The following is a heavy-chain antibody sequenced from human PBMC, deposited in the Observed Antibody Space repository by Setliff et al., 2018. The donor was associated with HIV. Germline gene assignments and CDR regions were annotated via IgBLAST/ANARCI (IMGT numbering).Heavy chain of an antibody. V-gene: IGHV7-4-1*02. J-gene: IGHJ6*02. CDR2: INTYTGNP. Sequence: ASVKVSCKASGYTFTSYGMNWVRQAPGQGLEWMGWINTYTGNPTYAQDFTGRFVFSFDTSVSTAYLQISGLKAEDTAVYYRATRGEQLYFYGMDVWGQGTTVTVSS. D-gene: IGHD1-26*01. CDR3: ATRGEQLYFYGMDV. CDR1: GYTFTSYG.